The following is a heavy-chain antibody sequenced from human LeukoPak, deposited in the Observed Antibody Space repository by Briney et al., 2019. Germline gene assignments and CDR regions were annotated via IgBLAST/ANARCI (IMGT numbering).Heavy chain of an antibody. Sequence: SETLSLTCAVYGGSFSGYYWSWIRQPPGKGLEWIGEINHSGSTNYNPSLKSRVTISVDTSKNQFSLKLSSVTAADTAVYYCAREVQGAAMVTRASSNYYYYMDVWGKGTTVTVSS. D-gene: IGHD5-18*01. J-gene: IGHJ6*03. CDR1: GGSFSGYY. CDR3: AREVQGAAMVTRASSNYYYYMDV. V-gene: IGHV4-34*01. CDR2: INHSGST.